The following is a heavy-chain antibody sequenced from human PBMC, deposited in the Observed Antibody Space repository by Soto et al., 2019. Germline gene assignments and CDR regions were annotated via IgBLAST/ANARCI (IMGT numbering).Heavy chain of an antibody. Sequence: QVRLVQSGAEVKKPGASVKVSCKASGYTFTSSAMHWVRQAPGQRLEWMGWINAGNGNTKYSQKFQGRVTITRDTSASTAYMELSSLRSEDTAVYYCARDFSWFGELIASDYWGQGTLVTVSS. CDR1: GYTFTSSA. CDR3: ARDFSWFGELIASDY. D-gene: IGHD3-10*01. CDR2: INAGNGNT. V-gene: IGHV1-3*01. J-gene: IGHJ4*02.